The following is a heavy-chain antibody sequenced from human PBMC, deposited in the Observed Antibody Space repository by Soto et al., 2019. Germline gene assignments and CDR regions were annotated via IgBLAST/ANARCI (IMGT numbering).Heavy chain of an antibody. CDR1: GFTFRRHA. Sequence: QVQLVASGGGVVQQGRSLTLSCEASGFTFRRHAIHWVHQAPGKGLEWVAVISRDGSNEYYEDSVKGRFTISRDNSKNTLFLQLNSLRLEDTAVYYCARSRNGGVADSFDYWGQGTLVTVSS. CDR3: ARSRNGGVADSFDY. D-gene: IGHD3-10*01. CDR2: ISRDGSNE. V-gene: IGHV3-30-3*01. J-gene: IGHJ4*02.